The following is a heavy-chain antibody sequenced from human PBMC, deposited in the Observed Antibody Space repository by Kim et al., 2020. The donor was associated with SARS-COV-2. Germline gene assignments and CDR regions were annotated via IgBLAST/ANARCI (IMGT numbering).Heavy chain of an antibody. D-gene: IGHD3-3*01. Sequence: SETLSLTCAVYGGSFSGYYWSWIRQPPGKGLEWIGEINHSGSTNYNPSLKSRVTISVDTSKNQFSLKLSSVTAADTAVYYCARGGTIFGVVIPASNWFDPWGQGTLVTVSS. V-gene: IGHV4-34*01. J-gene: IGHJ5*02. CDR1: GGSFSGYY. CDR3: ARGGTIFGVVIPASNWFDP. CDR2: INHSGST.